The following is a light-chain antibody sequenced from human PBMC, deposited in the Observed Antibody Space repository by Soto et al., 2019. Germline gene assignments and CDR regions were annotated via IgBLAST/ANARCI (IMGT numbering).Light chain of an antibody. V-gene: IGKV3-15*01. CDR2: DTS. CDR1: QGIGDT. Sequence: EVVMTQSPATLSXSPGEXATLSCRASQGIGDTLSWYQHKPGQTPRLLIYDTSTRATGVPARFSGSRSGTEFTLTINSLQSEDXAVYXCQRYNNWPLTFGGGTKVESK. CDR3: QRYNNWPLT. J-gene: IGKJ4*01.